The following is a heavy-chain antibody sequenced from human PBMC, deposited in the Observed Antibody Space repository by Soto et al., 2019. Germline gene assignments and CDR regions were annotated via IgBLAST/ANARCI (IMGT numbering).Heavy chain of an antibody. CDR3: ARDKARLQLGGNYYYILDV. CDR1: GGTFSTSA. V-gene: IGHV1-69*12. CDR2: IMPVFPTP. Sequence: QVQLVQSGAEVKKPGSSVKVSCKASGGTFSTSAISWVRQAPGQGLEWVGGIMPVFPTPDYAQNFRGRVTITADESTTTAYLELTSLRADDTAVYYCARDKARLQLGGNYYYILDVWGQGTAITVSS. D-gene: IGHD1-1*01. J-gene: IGHJ6*02.